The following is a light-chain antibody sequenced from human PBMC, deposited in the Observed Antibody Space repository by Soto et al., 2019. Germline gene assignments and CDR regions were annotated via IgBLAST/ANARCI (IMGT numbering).Light chain of an antibody. Sequence: EIVLTQSPATLSLSPGERATPSCRASQSVSSYLAWYQQKPGQAPRLLIYDASNRATGIPARFSGSGSGTDFTLTISSLEPEDFVVYYCQQRSNWPLLTFGGGTKVDIK. CDR2: DAS. CDR1: QSVSSY. J-gene: IGKJ4*01. CDR3: QQRSNWPLLT. V-gene: IGKV3-11*01.